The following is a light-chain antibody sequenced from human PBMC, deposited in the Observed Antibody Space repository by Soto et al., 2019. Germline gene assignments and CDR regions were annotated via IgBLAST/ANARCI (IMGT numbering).Light chain of an antibody. Sequence: QSVLTQPASVSGSPGQSITISCTGTSSDVGGYNYVSWYQQHPGKAPKLMIYDVSNRPSGVSNRFSGSKSGNTASLTISGLQAEYEADYYCSSYTSSSTLFVFGTGTKVTLL. CDR2: DVS. V-gene: IGLV2-14*01. CDR3: SSYTSSSTLFV. J-gene: IGLJ1*01. CDR1: SSDVGGYNY.